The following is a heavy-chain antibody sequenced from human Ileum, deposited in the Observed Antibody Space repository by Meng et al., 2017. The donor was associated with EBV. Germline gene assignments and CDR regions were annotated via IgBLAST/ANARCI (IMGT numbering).Heavy chain of an antibody. Sequence: FKEYVPPRVKPTQPFTLTCTFSGFSLSNSGVGVGWIRQPPGKALEWLALIYWDDDKRYSPSLKSRLTITKDTSKNQVVLTMTNMDPVDTATYYCAHGTYYYGPDFTGGWFDPWGQGTLVTVSS. V-gene: IGHV2-5*02. CDR2: IYWDDDK. J-gene: IGHJ5*02. CDR3: AHGTYYYGPDFTGGWFDP. CDR1: GFSLSNSGVG. D-gene: IGHD3-10*01.